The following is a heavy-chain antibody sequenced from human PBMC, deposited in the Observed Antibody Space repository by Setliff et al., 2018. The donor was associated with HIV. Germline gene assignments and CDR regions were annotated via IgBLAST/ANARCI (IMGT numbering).Heavy chain of an antibody. CDR1: GYSISSGYY. D-gene: IGHD1-1*01. CDR3: ARQGDGYNLYHVYYFDY. CDR2: IYHSGTT. Sequence: SETLSLTCAVSGYSISSGYYWGWIRQTPGKGLEWIGSIYHSGTTYYNPSLRSRVTISVDTSKNQFSLKLSSVTAAYTAVYYCARQGDGYNLYHVYYFDYWGQGALVTASS. V-gene: IGHV4-38-2*01. J-gene: IGHJ4*02.